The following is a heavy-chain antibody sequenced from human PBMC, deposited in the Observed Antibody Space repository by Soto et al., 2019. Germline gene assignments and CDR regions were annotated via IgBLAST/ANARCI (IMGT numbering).Heavy chain of an antibody. CDR2: IIPIFGTA. J-gene: IGHJ6*02. D-gene: IGHD4-17*01. V-gene: IGHV1-69*13. CDR1: GGTFSSYA. Sequence: SVKVSCKASGGTFSSYAISWVRQAPGQGLEWMGGIIPIFGTANYAQKFQGRVTITADESTSTAYMELSSLRSEDTAVYYCASRPDYGDYESFYYYYGMDVWGQGTTVTVSS. CDR3: ASRPDYGDYESFYYYYGMDV.